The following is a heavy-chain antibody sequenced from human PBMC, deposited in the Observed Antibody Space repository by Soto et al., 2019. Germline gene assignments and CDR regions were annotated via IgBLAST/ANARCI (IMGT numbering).Heavy chain of an antibody. CDR2: ISSSSSTI. V-gene: IGHV3-48*02. J-gene: IGHJ6*02. Sequence: GGSLRLSCAASGFTFSSYSMNWVRQAPGKGLEWVSYISSSSSTIYYADSVKGRFTISRDNAKNSLYLQMNSLRDEDTAVYYRAREPYYDFWSGPEDYYYYGTDVWGQGTTVTVSS. CDR1: GFTFSSYS. D-gene: IGHD3-3*01. CDR3: AREPYYDFWSGPEDYYYYGTDV.